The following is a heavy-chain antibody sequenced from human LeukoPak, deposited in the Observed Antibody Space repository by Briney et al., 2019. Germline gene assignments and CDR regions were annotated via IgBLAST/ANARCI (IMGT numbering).Heavy chain of an antibody. D-gene: IGHD2/OR15-2a*01. J-gene: IGHJ3*02. CDR1: GFTFSSYW. V-gene: IGHV3-7*01. Sequence: GSLRLSCAASGFTFSSYWMSWVRQAPGKGLEWVANIDGDGAESHSVDSVKGRFTISRDNAKNSLFLQMNSLRGEDTAVYYCARKGGIYCNDGCFHDAFDIWGQGTTVTVSS. CDR2: IDGDGAES. CDR3: ARKGGIYCNDGCFHDAFDI.